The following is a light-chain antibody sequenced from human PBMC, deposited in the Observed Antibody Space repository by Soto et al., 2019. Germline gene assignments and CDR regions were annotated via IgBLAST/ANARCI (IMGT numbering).Light chain of an antibody. CDR1: QNINNY. CDR2: DAS. Sequence: DIQMTQSPSSLSASVGDRVTITCQASQNINNYLNWYQQKPGKAPKLLIYDASNLETGVPSRFSESGSGTDFTFTISSLKPEDFEAYYCQQFDTLPFTFGPGTKVDIK. V-gene: IGKV1-33*01. CDR3: QQFDTLPFT. J-gene: IGKJ3*01.